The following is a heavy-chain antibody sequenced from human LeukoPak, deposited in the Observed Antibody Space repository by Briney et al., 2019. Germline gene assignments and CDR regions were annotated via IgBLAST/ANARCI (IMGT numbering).Heavy chain of an antibody. CDR1: GFTFSNYA. V-gene: IGHV3-64*01. CDR3: ARSYYASGSQEFDY. D-gene: IGHD3-10*01. J-gene: IGHJ4*02. CDR2: ISSNGGST. Sequence: GGSLRLSCAAAGFTFSNYAMHWVRQAPGKGLEYVSAISSNGGSTYYANSVKGRFTISRDNSKNTLYLQMGSLRAEDMAVYYCARSYYASGSQEFDYWGQGTLVTVSS.